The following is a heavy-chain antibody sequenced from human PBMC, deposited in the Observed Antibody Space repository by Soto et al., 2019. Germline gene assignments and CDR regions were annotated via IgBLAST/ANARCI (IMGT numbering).Heavy chain of an antibody. V-gene: IGHV3-74*01. Sequence: EAQVVESGGGVVQPGGSLRLSCAGSGFTFSGYWMHWVRQSPGKGLVWVSRINSDGTTTAYADSVKGRFTISRDNSKNTLYLQMSRLRAEDTAVYYCTHCSGESCHGGYFGMDVWGQGTTVTVSS. D-gene: IGHD2-15*01. CDR3: THCSGESCHGGYFGMDV. CDR2: INSDGTTT. J-gene: IGHJ6*02. CDR1: GFTFSGYW.